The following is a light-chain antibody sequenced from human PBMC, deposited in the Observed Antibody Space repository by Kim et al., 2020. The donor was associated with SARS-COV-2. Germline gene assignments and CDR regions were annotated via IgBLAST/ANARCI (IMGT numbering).Light chain of an antibody. CDR1: SGSIDDNY. J-gene: IGLJ3*02. CDR3: QSYNRSNVV. CDR2: EDD. V-gene: IGLV6-57*04. Sequence: NFTLTQPHSVSESPGKTVTISCTRSSGSIDDNYVQWYQQRPGGAPTTVIYEDDQRPSGVSDRFSGSIDNSSNSAPLTISGLKTEDEADYYCQSYNRSNVVFGGGTQLTVL.